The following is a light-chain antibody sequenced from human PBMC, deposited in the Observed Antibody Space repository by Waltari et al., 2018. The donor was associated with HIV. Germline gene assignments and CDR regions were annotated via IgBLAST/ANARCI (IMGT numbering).Light chain of an antibody. CDR2: KDT. CDR1: VLAKQY. CDR3: QSADTSYTSRV. J-gene: IGLJ1*01. Sequence: SYELTQPPSVSVSPGQTARIPCSGDVLAKQYAYWYQQKPGQAPVLVIYKDTERPSGIPDRFSGSSSGTTVTLTISGVQPDDEADYYCQSADTSYTSRVFGIGTKVTVL. V-gene: IGLV3-25*03.